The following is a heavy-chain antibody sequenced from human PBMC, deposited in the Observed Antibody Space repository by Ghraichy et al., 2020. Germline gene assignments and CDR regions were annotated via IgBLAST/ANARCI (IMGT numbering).Heavy chain of an antibody. V-gene: IGHV3-23*01. CDR3: AKDRALGGGSCFDY. D-gene: IGHD2-15*01. J-gene: IGHJ4*02. CDR1: GFTFSSYA. CDR2: ISGSGANT. Sequence: GGSLRLSCAASGFTFSSYAMSWVRQAPGKGLEWVSAISGSGANTYYAVSVNGRFTISRDNSKNTLYLQMNSLKAEDTAVYYCAKDRALGGGSCFDYWVQGALVTVSS.